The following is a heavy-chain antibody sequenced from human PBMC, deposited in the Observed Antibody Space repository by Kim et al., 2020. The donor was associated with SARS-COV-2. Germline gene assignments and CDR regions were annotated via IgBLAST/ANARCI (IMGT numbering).Heavy chain of an antibody. J-gene: IGHJ6*02. CDR3: ARIGYSNTWGYYYGMDV. Sequence: GGSLRLSCAVSGFTVSGNYMSWVRQAPGKGLEWVSHIYSSGSTYYADTAKGRFTISRDYSKNTLYLQLNSLRPEDTAVYYCARIGYSNTWGYYYGMDVWGQGTTVIVSS. CDR1: GFTVSGNY. CDR2: IYSSGST. D-gene: IGHD4-4*01. V-gene: IGHV3-66*02.